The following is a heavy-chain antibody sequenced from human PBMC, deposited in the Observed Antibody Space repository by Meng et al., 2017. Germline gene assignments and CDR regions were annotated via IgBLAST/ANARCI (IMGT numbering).Heavy chain of an antibody. CDR3: ANTPYSYGYSDLTFEPRGDY. CDR1: GFTFSSFA. CDR2: ISGSGGST. Sequence: LSLTCAASGFTFSSFAMSWVRPAPGKGLEWVSAISGSGGSTYYEDSVKGRFTISRDNSKNTLYLQMNSLRAEDTAVYYCANTPYSYGYSDLTFEPRGDYWGQGTLVTVSS. J-gene: IGHJ4*02. D-gene: IGHD5-18*01. V-gene: IGHV3-23*01.